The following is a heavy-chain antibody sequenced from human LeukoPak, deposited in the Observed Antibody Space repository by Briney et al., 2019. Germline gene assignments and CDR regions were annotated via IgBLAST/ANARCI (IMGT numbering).Heavy chain of an antibody. V-gene: IGHV3-30*02. CDR3: ARRGGIVGATDAFDI. CDR1: GFTFSSYG. Sequence: PGGSLRLSCAASGFTFSSYGMHWVRQAPGKGLEGVAFIRYDGSNKYYADSVKGRFTISRDNPKNTLYLQMNSLRAEDTAVYYCARRGGIVGATDAFDIWGQGTMVTVSS. J-gene: IGHJ3*02. D-gene: IGHD1-26*01. CDR2: IRYDGSNK.